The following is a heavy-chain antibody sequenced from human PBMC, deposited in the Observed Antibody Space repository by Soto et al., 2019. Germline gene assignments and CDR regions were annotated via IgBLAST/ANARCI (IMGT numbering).Heavy chain of an antibody. Sequence: LSETLSLTCTVSGGSISSGGYYWSWIRQHPGKGLEWIGYIYYSGSTYYNPSLKSRVTISVDTSKNQFSLKLSSVTAADTAVYYCARLLRSKLVVAAPNWFDPWGQGTLVTVSS. CDR2: IYYSGST. V-gene: IGHV4-31*03. CDR1: GGSISSGGYY. CDR3: ARLLRSKLVVAAPNWFDP. J-gene: IGHJ5*02. D-gene: IGHD2-15*01.